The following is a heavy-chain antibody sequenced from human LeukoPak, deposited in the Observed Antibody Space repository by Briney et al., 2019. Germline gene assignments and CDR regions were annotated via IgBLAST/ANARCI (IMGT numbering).Heavy chain of an antibody. Sequence: GGSLRLSCAASGFTFSSYWMSWVRQAPGKGLEWVANIKQDGSEKYYVDSVKGRFTISRDNAKNSLYLQMNSLRAEDTAVYYCARDLYYDSSGSNAFDIWGQGTMVTVSS. J-gene: IGHJ3*02. D-gene: IGHD3-22*01. V-gene: IGHV3-7*01. CDR2: IKQDGSEK. CDR3: ARDLYYDSSGSNAFDI. CDR1: GFTFSSYW.